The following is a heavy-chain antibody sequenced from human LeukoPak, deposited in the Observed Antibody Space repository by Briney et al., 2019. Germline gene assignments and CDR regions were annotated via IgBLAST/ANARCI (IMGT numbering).Heavy chain of an antibody. J-gene: IGHJ4*02. CDR3: ARGAGYSSGWYRFDY. CDR1: GYSFTSYW. D-gene: IGHD6-13*01. Sequence: GESLKISCKGSGYSFTSYWIGWVRQMPGKGLEWMGIIYPGDSDTRYSPSFQGQVTISADKSISTAYLQWSSLKASDTAMYYCARGAGYSSGWYRFDYWGQGTLVTVSS. V-gene: IGHV5-51*01. CDR2: IYPGDSDT.